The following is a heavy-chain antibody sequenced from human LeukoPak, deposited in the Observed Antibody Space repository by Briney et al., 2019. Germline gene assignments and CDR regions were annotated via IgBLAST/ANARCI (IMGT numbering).Heavy chain of an antibody. D-gene: IGHD4-17*01. V-gene: IGHV3-23*01. CDR3: AKDGYGVLDY. J-gene: IGHJ4*02. Sequence: PGGSLRLSCAASGFTFSNYVMSWVRQAPGKGREWVSDISGGGSSTHYADSVKGRFTISRENSQNTLYLQMNSLRAEDTAVYYCAKDGYGVLDYWGQGTLVTVSS. CDR1: GFTFSNYV. CDR2: ISGGGSST.